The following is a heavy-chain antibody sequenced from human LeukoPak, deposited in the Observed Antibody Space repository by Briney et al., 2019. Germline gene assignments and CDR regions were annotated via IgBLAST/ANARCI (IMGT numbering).Heavy chain of an antibody. V-gene: IGHV4-59*01. CDR1: GGSISSYY. CDR2: IYYSGST. J-gene: IGHJ6*02. D-gene: IGHD4-11*01. Sequence: SETLSLTCTVAGGSISSYYWSWIRQPPGKGLEWISYIYYSGSTNYNPSLKSRVTISVDTSKNQFSLKLSSVTAADTAVYYCARGFEETTVYYYYYYGMDVWGQGTTVTVSS. CDR3: ARGFEETTVYYYYYYGMDV.